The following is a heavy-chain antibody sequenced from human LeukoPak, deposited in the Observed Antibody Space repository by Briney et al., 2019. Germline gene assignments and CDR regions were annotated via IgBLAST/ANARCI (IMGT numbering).Heavy chain of an antibody. CDR1: GGSISSSSYY. J-gene: IGHJ5*02. CDR3: ARHRRLDHTPWRPNWFDP. Sequence: SETLSLTCTVSGGSISSSSYYWGWIRQPPGKGLEWIGSIYYSGSTYYNPSLKSRVTISVDTSKNQFSLKLSSVTAADTAVYYCARHRRLDHTPWRPNWFDPWGQGTLVTVSS. CDR2: IYYSGST. V-gene: IGHV4-39*01. D-gene: IGHD1-1*01.